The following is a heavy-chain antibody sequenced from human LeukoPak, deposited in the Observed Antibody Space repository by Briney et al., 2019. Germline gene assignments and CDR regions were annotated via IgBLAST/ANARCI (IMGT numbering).Heavy chain of an antibody. J-gene: IGHJ4*02. V-gene: IGHV3-7*01. CDR1: GFIFSNYW. Sequence: PGGSLRLSCAASGFIFSNYWMSWVRQAPGKGLEWVANIKQDGSAMYYVDSVRGRFTISRDNAKNSLYLQMNSLRVEDTAVYYCASRGSYSDYWGQGTLVTVSS. CDR3: ASRGSYSDY. CDR2: IKQDGSAM. D-gene: IGHD1-26*01.